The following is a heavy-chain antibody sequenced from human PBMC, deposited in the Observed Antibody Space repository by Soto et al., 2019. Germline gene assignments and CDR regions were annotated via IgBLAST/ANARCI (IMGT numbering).Heavy chain of an antibody. D-gene: IGHD3-22*01. J-gene: IGHJ3*02. Sequence: SETLSLTCTVSGGSINSGDYYWSWIRQPPGKGLEWIGYIYYSGNTYHNPSLKSRINISLDTSKNQFSLRLSSVTAADTAVYYCATVPTYYYDRSGYANALDMWGQGTMVTVSS. V-gene: IGHV4-30-4*01. CDR1: GGSINSGDYY. CDR3: ATVPTYYYDRSGYANALDM. CDR2: IYYSGNT.